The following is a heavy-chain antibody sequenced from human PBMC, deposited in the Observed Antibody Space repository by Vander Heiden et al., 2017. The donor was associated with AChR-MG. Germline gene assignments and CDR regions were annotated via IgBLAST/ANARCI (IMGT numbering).Heavy chain of an antibody. D-gene: IGHD5-12*01. V-gene: IGHV3-30-3*01. CDR3: ARDGYYYYYYGMDV. CDR2: ISYDGSNK. Sequence: HVQLVASGGGVVQPGRSLRLSCAASGFTFGSYARHWVRQAPGKGLEWVAVISYDGSNKYYADSVKGRFTISRDNSKNTLYLQMNSLRAEDTAVYYCARDGYYYYYYGMDVWGQGTTVTASS. J-gene: IGHJ6*02. CDR1: GFTFGSYA.